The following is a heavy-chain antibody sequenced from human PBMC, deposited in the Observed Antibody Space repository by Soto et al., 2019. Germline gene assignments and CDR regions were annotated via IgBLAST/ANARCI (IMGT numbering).Heavy chain of an antibody. CDR1: GFTFSTYS. Sequence: GGSLRLSCAASGFTFSTYSMNWVRQAPGKGLEWVSYISSSSSTIFYTDYVKGRFTVSRDNAKNSLYLQMNSLRAEDTAVYYCARSTYYYDSSGPPAYWGQGTLVTVSS. D-gene: IGHD3-22*01. CDR3: ARSTYYYDSSGPPAY. V-gene: IGHV3-48*01. J-gene: IGHJ4*02. CDR2: ISSSSSTI.